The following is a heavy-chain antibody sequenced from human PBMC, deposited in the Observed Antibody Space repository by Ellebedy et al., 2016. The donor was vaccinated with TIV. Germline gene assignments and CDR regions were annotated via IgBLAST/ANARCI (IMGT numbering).Heavy chain of an antibody. D-gene: IGHD3-22*01. V-gene: IGHV1-3*01. CDR2: INAGNGNT. J-gene: IGHJ6*02. CDR1: GYTFTTYA. CDR3: ASARNYYDSSGYYQKSYGMDV. Sequence: AASVKVSCKASGYTFTTYAMHWVRQAPGQRLEWMGRINAGNGNTKYSQKFQGRVTITRDTSASTAYMELSSLRSEDTAVYYCASARNYYDSSGYYQKSYGMDVWGQGTTVTVSS.